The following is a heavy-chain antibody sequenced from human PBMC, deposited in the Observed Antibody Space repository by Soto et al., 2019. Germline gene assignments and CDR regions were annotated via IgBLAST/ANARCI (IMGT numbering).Heavy chain of an antibody. D-gene: IGHD3-10*01. Sequence: QVQLVQSGAEVKKPGSSVKVSCKASGGTFSSYTISWVRQAPGQELECMGRISPILGIANYAQKFQVRVTITVDKSTSEADMELGSMGTEDTAVYYCARDSYGSGSYYGHYWGQGTLVTVSS. CDR2: ISPILGIA. J-gene: IGHJ4*02. V-gene: IGHV1-69*08. CDR1: GGTFSSYT. CDR3: ARDSYGSGSYYGHY.